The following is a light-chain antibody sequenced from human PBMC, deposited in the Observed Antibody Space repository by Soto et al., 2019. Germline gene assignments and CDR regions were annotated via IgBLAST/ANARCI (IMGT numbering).Light chain of an antibody. J-gene: IGKJ4*01. Sequence: EIVLTQSPVTLSLSPGERATLSCRASQSVSSSYLAWYQQKPGQAPRLLIYGASSRATGIPDRFNGSGSGTDFTLTISRLEPEDFAVYYCQQYGSSPLTFGGGTKVDIK. CDR3: QQYGSSPLT. CDR2: GAS. V-gene: IGKV3-20*01. CDR1: QSVSSSY.